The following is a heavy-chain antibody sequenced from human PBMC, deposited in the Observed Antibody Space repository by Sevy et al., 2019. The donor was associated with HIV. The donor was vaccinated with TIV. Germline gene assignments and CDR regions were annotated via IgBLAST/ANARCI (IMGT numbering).Heavy chain of an antibody. CDR3: AREGSSWAGWFDP. D-gene: IGHD6-13*01. CDR1: GGSISSGGYY. J-gene: IGHJ5*02. V-gene: IGHV4-61*02. CDR2: IYTSGST. Sequence: TLSLTCNVSGGSISSGGYYWSWIRQPAGKGLEWIGRIYTSGSTNYNPSLKSRVTISVDTSKNQFSLKLSSVTAADTAVYYCAREGSSWAGWFDPWAQGTLVTVSS.